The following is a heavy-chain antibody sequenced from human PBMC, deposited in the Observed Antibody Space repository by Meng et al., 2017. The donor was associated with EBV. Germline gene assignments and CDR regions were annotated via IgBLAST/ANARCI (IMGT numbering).Heavy chain of an antibody. Sequence: QVTLVQSGAEVQKPWASVKAPCNASGGTFSSYAISWVRQSPGQGLEWMGGIIPIFGTANYAQKFQGRVTITADKSTSTAYMELSSLRSEDTAVYYCARAEIAAAGRLDYWGQGTLVTVSS. CDR2: IIPIFGTA. D-gene: IGHD6-13*01. J-gene: IGHJ4*02. V-gene: IGHV1-69*06. CDR3: ARAEIAAAGRLDY. CDR1: GGTFSSYA.